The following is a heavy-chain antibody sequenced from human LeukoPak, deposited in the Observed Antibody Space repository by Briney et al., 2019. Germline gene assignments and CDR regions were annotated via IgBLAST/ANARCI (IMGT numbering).Heavy chain of an antibody. V-gene: IGHV4-39*01. CDR1: GGSISSSPYY. J-gene: IGHJ3*02. Sequence: PSETLSLTYTVSGGSISSSPYYWGWIRRPPGKGLEWIGSIYYSGSTYYNPSLKSRVTLSIDTSKNQFSLKLSSVTAADTAVYYCARRDIAAAGSDAFDIWGQGTMVTVSS. CDR2: IYYSGST. D-gene: IGHD6-13*01. CDR3: ARRDIAAAGSDAFDI.